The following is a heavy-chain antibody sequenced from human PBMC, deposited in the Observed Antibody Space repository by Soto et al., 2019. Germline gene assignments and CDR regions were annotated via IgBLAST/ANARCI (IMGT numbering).Heavy chain of an antibody. CDR2: IKQDGSEK. CDR3: ARDAYDFWSGYYAPVDYYYYGMDV. V-gene: IGHV3-7*01. D-gene: IGHD3-3*01. CDR1: GFTFSSYW. J-gene: IGHJ6*02. Sequence: GGSLRLSCAASGFTFSSYWMSWVRQAPGKGLEWVANIKQDGSEKYYVDSVKGRFTIPRDNAKNSLYLQMNSLRAEDTAVYYCARDAYDFWSGYYAPVDYYYYGMDVWGQGTTVPVSS.